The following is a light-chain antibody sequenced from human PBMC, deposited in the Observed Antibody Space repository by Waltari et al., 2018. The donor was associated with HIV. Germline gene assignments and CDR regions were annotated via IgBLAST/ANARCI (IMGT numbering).Light chain of an antibody. CDR3: SSYTDSDTLL. Sequence: QSALTQPASVSGSPGQSITIPCTGATNDLGIYHLVSWYQKYPGKAPQLIIYVVNTRPSGSSKRFSVSRSGNTASLTIAALDGDDEADYYCSSYTDSDTLLFGGGTKLTVL. CDR1: TNDLGIYHL. V-gene: IGLV2-14*01. CDR2: VVN. J-gene: IGLJ2*01.